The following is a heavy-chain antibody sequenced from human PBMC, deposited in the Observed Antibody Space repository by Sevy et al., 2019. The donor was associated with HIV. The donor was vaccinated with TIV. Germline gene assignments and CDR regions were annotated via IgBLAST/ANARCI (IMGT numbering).Heavy chain of an antibody. CDR1: GFSFDSYG. J-gene: IGHJ6*03. Sequence: GGSLRLSCAVSGFSFDSYGMTWVRQAPGKGLEWVSGISGSGTRTYYADSVKGRFIISRDNSKNTLYLQMNSLRSEDTSIYYCADGVGSHYDPDEIGYYFYYYNMDVWGKGTTVTVSS. V-gene: IGHV3-23*01. CDR2: ISGSGTRT. CDR3: ADGVGSHYDPDEIGYYFYYYNMDV. D-gene: IGHD3-22*01.